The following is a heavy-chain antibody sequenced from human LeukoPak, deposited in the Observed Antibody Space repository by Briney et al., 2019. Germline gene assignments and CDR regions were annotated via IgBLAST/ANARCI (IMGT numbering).Heavy chain of an antibody. CDR3: ARDGLHTAHFDY. V-gene: IGHV3-69-1*01. J-gene: IGHJ4*02. CDR2: VSDTGNI. Sequence: GGSLRLSCAASGFTFSNYDMHWVRQAPGKGLEWVSTVSDTGNIHYSDSVKGRFTISRDNAKNSLYLQMNSLRDEDTAVYYCARDGLHTAHFDYWGQGTLVTVSS. CDR1: GFTFSNYD. D-gene: IGHD5-18*01.